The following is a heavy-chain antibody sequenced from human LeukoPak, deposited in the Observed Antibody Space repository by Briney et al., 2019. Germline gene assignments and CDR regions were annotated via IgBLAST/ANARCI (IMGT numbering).Heavy chain of an antibody. D-gene: IGHD3-22*01. Sequence: SQTMSLTCTVSGGSISSGASDWGWIRQHPKRGLEWVGYINHSGSTYYNPSLGSRVTMSVDTSKNQFSLKLSSVTAADSAVYYCARAARQGFTMIVVPFFYFDLWGRGTLVTVSS. V-gene: IGHV4-31*03. J-gene: IGHJ2*01. CDR1: GGSISSGASD. CDR3: ARAARQGFTMIVVPFFYFDL. CDR2: INHSGST.